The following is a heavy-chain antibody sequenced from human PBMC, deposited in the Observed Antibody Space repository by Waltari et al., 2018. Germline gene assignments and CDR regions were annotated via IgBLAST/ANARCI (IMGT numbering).Heavy chain of an antibody. CDR3: ARFSDTIEPYYFDY. D-gene: IGHD3-9*01. CDR1: GFTFSSYW. J-gene: IGHJ4*02. V-gene: IGHV3-7*01. Sequence: EVQLVESGGGLVQPGGSLRLSCAASGFTFSSYWMSWVRQAPGKGLEWVANIKQDGSEKYYVDSVKGRFTISRDNAKNSLYLQMNSLRAEDTAVYYCARFSDTIEPYYFDYWGQGTLVTVSS. CDR2: IKQDGSEK.